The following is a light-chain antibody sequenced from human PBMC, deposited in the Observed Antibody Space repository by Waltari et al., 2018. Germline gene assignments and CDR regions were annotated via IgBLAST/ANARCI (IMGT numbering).Light chain of an antibody. J-gene: IGLJ1*01. CDR3: SSYATGSNSV. V-gene: IGLV2-14*03. CDR2: NVN. CDR1: SSYVGGYNF. Sequence: QSALTQPASVSGSPGQSIPISCTGTSSYVGGYNFVPWYQHHPGKAPKLMIYNVNNRPSGVSDRFAGSKSGNTASLTISGLQAEDEADYYCSSYATGSNSVFGSGTKVTVL.